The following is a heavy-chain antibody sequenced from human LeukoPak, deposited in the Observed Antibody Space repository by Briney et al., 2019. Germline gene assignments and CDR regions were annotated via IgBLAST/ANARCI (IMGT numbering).Heavy chain of an antibody. D-gene: IGHD5-18*01. V-gene: IGHV3-30*02. J-gene: IGHJ4*02. CDR2: IRYDGSNE. CDR3: AKDSTWVQLEGYFDH. CDR1: GFTFSSYG. Sequence: QPGGSLRLSCSASGFTFSSYGMHWVRQAPGKGLEWVAFIRYDGSNEYYSDSVKGRFTISRDTSKNTLYLQMHSLRAEATAVYYCAKDSTWVQLEGYFDHWGQGTLVTVSS.